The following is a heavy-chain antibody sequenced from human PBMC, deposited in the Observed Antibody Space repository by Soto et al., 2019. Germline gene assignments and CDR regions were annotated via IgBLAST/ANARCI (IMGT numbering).Heavy chain of an antibody. Sequence: EVQLLESGGGLVQPGGSLRLSCATSGFTFSTYAMSWVRQAPGKGLEWVSGISDSGGATHYADSVEGRFTISRDNSKNTRYLQMNNLRVEDTAEYYCAKDTAYCITIRCRMVTGMDVWGQGTTVTVSS. CDR2: ISDSGGAT. CDR1: GFTFSTYA. D-gene: IGHD3-10*01. J-gene: IGHJ6*02. CDR3: AKDTAYCITIRCRMVTGMDV. V-gene: IGHV3-23*01.